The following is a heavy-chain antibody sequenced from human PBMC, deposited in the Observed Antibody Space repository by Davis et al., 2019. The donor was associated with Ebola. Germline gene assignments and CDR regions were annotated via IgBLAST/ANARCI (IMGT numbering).Heavy chain of an antibody. J-gene: IGHJ4*02. CDR2: ISVRGDGT. V-gene: IGHV3-23*01. CDR3: AKDISVEIWHLGEFDY. CDR1: GFTFSVYA. D-gene: IGHD3-16*01. Sequence: GESLKISCAASGFTFSVYAMTWVRQAPGKGLEWVSGISVRGDGTSYSDSVKGRFTISRDNAKNSLYLQMNSLRAEDTALYYCAKDISVEIWHLGEFDYWGQGTLVTVSS.